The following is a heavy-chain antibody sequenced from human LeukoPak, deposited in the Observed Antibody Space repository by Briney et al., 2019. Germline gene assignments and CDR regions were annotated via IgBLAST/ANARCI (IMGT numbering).Heavy chain of an antibody. CDR2: IYYSEYT. CDR3: ARRLCTNCLDAFDI. Sequence: SQTLSLTCTVSGGSISSDYWNWIRQPPGKGLEWIGYIYYSEYTNYNPSLKSRVTISLDTSKSQFSLKLNSVTAADTAMYFCARRLCTNCLDAFDIWGQGTMVTVSS. J-gene: IGHJ3*02. V-gene: IGHV4-59*01. D-gene: IGHD2-8*01. CDR1: GGSISSDY.